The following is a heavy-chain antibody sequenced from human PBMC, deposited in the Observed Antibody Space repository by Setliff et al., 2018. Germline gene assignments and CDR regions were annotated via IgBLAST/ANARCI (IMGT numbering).Heavy chain of an antibody. J-gene: IGHJ6*03. Sequence: GASVKVSCKASGFAFSSSGISWVRQAPGQGLEWMGWISVYNGNTNYAQTFQDRVTMTTDTSMNTAYLDLRNLRSDDTAVYYCARLTYNLYYYYLDVWGKGTPVTVSS. CDR2: ISVYNGNT. V-gene: IGHV1-18*01. CDR1: GFAFSSSG. CDR3: ARLTYNLYYYYLDV. D-gene: IGHD1-1*01.